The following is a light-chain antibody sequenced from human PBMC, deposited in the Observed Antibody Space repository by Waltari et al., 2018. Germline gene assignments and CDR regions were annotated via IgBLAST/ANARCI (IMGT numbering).Light chain of an antibody. Sequence: QSVLTQPPSVSGAPGQRVTISCSGSSSNIGGNPVNWYQQLPGRAPKLLIYNGNRRPSGVPDRFSESKSGTSDSLAITGLQSEDEADYYCATWDDSLSGPVFGGGTKLTVL. CDR3: ATWDDSLSGPV. V-gene: IGLV1-44*01. J-gene: IGLJ3*02. CDR2: NGN. CDR1: SSNIGGNP.